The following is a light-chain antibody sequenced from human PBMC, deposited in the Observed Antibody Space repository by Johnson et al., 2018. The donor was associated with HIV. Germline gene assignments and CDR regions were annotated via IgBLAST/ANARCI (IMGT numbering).Light chain of an antibody. V-gene: IGLV1-47*01. CDR2: RNN. J-gene: IGLJ1*01. CDR1: SSNIGNNY. Sequence: QSVLTQPPSVSAAPGQKVTISCSGSSSNIGNNYVSWYQQLPGTAPKLLIYRNNQRPSGVPDRFSGSKSGTSASLAISGLQAEDEADYYCAAWDDSLRGVFGTGTKVIVL. CDR3: AAWDDSLRGV.